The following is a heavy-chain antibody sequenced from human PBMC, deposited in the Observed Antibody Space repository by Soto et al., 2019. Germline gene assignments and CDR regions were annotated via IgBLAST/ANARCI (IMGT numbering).Heavy chain of an antibody. V-gene: IGHV2-5*02. CDR2: IYWDDDK. Sequence: QITLKESGPTLVKPTQTLTLTCTFSGFSLRSSAVGVGWIRQPPGKALEWLALIYWDDDKRYSPSLKSRLTITKDTSKTRVVLTMTNMDPVDTATYDCARRWGSGNDFNWCFDLWGRGTLVTVSS. D-gene: IGHD5-12*01. CDR1: GFSLRSSAVG. CDR3: ARRWGSGNDFNWCFDL. J-gene: IGHJ2*01.